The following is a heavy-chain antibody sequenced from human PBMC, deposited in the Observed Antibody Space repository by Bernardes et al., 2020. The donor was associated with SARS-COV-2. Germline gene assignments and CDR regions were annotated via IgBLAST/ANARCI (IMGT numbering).Heavy chain of an antibody. J-gene: IGHJ4*02. Sequence: GESLKISCKGSGYSFTNYWLALVRQLPGEGLEWMGTIFPADSDTRYSPSFQGQVTLSVDKSINTAYLQWSSLKASDTAMYFCARKDSILQGVDYWGQGTLLTVSS. CDR1: GYSFTNYW. V-gene: IGHV5-51*01. D-gene: IGHD3-22*01. CDR3: ARKDSILQGVDY. CDR2: IFPADSDT.